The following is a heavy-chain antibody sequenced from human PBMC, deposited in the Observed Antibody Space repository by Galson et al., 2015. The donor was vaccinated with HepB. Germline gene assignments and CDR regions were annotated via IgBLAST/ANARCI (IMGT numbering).Heavy chain of an antibody. CDR2: ISSSSSYI. CDR1: GFTFSSYS. V-gene: IGHV3-21*01. Sequence: SLRLSCAASGFTFSSYSMNWVRQAPGKGLEWVSSISSSSSYIYYADSVKGRFTISRDNAKNSLYLQMNSLRAEDTAVYYCARDDYYGSGSYPPFDPWGQGTLVTVSS. J-gene: IGHJ5*02. CDR3: ARDDYYGSGSYPPFDP. D-gene: IGHD3-10*01.